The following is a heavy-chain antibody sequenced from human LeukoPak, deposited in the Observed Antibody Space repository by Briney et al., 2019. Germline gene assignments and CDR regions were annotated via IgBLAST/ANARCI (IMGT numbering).Heavy chain of an antibody. CDR1: GYTFTSYY. J-gene: IGHJ5*02. Sequence: GASVKVSCKASGYTFTSYYMHWVRQPPGQGLEWMGLINPSGGTTRYAQKFQGRVTMTRDLSTSTDYMELSSLRSDDTAVYFCARDNSVGDYAWWFDPWGQGTLVTVSS. V-gene: IGHV1-46*01. CDR3: ARDNSVGDYAWWFDP. CDR2: INPSGGTT. D-gene: IGHD1-26*01.